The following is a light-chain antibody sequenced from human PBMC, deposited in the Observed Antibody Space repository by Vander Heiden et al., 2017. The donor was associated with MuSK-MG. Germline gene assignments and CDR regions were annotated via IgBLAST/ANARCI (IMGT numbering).Light chain of an antibody. V-gene: IGKV3-20*01. CDR2: GAS. Sequence: EIVLTQSPGTLSLSPGERATLSCRASQSVSSSYLAWYQQKPGQAPRLLIYGASSRATGIPDRFSGSGYGTDFTLTISRREPEDFAVYYCQQYGSSPFWTFGQGTKVEIK. CDR3: QQYGSSPFWT. J-gene: IGKJ1*01. CDR1: QSVSSSY.